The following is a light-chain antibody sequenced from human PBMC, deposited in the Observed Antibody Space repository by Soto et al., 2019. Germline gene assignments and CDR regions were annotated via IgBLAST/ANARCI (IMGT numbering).Light chain of an antibody. CDR3: QQYGRSPWT. CDR2: GAS. Sequence: EIVLTQSPGTLSLSPGERATLSCRASQRVSSYLAWYQQKPGQAPRLLIYGASSRATGIPDRFSGSGSGADFTLAISRLEPEDFAVYYCQQYGRSPWTFGQGTKVEIK. V-gene: IGKV3-20*01. CDR1: QRVSSY. J-gene: IGKJ1*01.